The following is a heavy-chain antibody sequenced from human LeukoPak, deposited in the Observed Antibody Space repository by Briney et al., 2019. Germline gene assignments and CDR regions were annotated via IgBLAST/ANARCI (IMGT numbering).Heavy chain of an antibody. CDR1: GGSISGTDLY. J-gene: IGHJ6*02. Sequence: SETLSLTCTVSGGSISGTDLYWGWIRQLPGKGLEWIGNIHSTGNSFCNPSLKSRVTISIDTSKNQFSLKLSSVTAADTAEYYCEKDSHLDVWGHGTTVTVSS. D-gene: IGHD2-15*01. CDR3: EKDSHLDV. V-gene: IGHV4-39*01. CDR2: IHSTGNS.